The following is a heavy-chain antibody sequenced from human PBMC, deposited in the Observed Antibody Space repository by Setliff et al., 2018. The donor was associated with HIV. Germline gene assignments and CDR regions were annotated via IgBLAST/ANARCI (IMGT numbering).Heavy chain of an antibody. D-gene: IGHD1-1*01. CDR3: ARHRYLDWVWRNDFDYYGMDV. J-gene: IGHJ6*02. Sequence: GESLKISCKGSGYSFTSYWISWVRQMPGKGLEWMGIIHPVDSDTRYSPSFQGQVTISADKSISTAYLQWSSLKASDTAMYYCARHRYLDWVWRNDFDYYGMDVWGQGTTVTVSS. CDR2: IHPVDSDT. V-gene: IGHV5-51*01. CDR1: GYSFTSYW.